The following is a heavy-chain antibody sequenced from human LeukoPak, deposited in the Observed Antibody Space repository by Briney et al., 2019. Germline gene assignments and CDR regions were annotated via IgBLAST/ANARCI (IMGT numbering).Heavy chain of an antibody. V-gene: IGHV3-7*01. CDR1: GFTFSTYL. J-gene: IGHJ4*02. D-gene: IGHD2-2*01. CDR3: ARVRCSSNSCFPDY. Sequence: PAGGSLRLSCAASGFTFSTYLMSWVRQAPGKGLEWVANIKQDGSDRYYVDSVKGRFTISRDNAKNSLFLQMNSLRAEDTAVYYCARVRCSSNSCFPDYWGQGTLVTVSS. CDR2: IKQDGSDR.